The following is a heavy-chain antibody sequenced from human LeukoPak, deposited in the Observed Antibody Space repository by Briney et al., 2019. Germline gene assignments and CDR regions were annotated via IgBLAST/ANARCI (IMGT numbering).Heavy chain of an antibody. CDR3: ARGPGSSGGYYVGDF. CDR2: VRASGVGT. V-gene: IGHV3-23*01. D-gene: IGHD1-26*01. Sequence: MXWVRKXXXXGXEWXXSVRASGVGTHYAASGEGRFTISRDNSKNTVYLQKKRLRAEDTAVYYCARGPGSSGGYYVGDFWGQGTLVTVSS. J-gene: IGHJ4*02.